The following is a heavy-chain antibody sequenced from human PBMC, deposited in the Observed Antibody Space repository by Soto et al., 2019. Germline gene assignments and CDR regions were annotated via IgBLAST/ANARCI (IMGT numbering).Heavy chain of an antibody. CDR2: IIPFLGIA. D-gene: IGHD2-2*01. Sequence: QVQLVQSGAEVKKPGSSVKVSCKASGGTFSSYTISWVRQARGHGLEWTGRIIPFLGIANYAQKFQGRVTIAADKSMSRADMELSSLRSEDTAVCYCARGCSSEGMDTWGQGTMGTVSS. J-gene: IGHJ3*02. CDR1: GGTFSSYT. CDR3: ARGCSSEGMDT. V-gene: IGHV1-69*02.